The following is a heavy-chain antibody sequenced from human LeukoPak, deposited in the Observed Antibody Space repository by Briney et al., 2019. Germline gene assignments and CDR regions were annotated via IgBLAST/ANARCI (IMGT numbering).Heavy chain of an antibody. CDR2: ISGSGFRT. Sequence: PGGSLRLSCAASGFTFSSYAMNWVRQAPGKGLEWVSAISGSGFRTSYADSVKGRFTISRDNSKNTLYLQMNSLRAEDAAVYYCAKAPVTTCSGAYCYPFDYWGQGTLVTVSS. V-gene: IGHV3-23*01. J-gene: IGHJ4*02. CDR3: AKAPVTTCSGAYCYPFDY. D-gene: IGHD2-15*01. CDR1: GFTFSSYA.